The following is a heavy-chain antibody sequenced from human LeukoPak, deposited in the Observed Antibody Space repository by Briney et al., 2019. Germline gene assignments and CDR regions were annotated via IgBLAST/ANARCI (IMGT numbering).Heavy chain of an antibody. Sequence: SETLSLTCTVSNDSISSYYWSWIRQPPGKGLEWIGYIYYSGSTKYNPSLKSRVTISVDKSKNQFSLKLSSVTAADTAVYYCARGPPYYGSGSPHDYWGQGTLVTVSS. D-gene: IGHD3-10*01. CDR2: IYYSGST. J-gene: IGHJ4*02. CDR3: ARGPPYYGSGSPHDY. CDR1: NDSISSYY. V-gene: IGHV4-59*12.